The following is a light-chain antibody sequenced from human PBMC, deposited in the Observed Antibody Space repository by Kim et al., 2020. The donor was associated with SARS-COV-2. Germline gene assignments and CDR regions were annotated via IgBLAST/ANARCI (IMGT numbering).Light chain of an antibody. CDR2: AAS. CDR1: QSISSY. CDR3: QQSYSTPRT. Sequence: ASVGDRVPITCRARQSISSYLKWDQQKPGKAPKLLIYAASSLQSGVPSRFSGSGSGTDFTLTISSLQPEDFATYYCQQSYSTPRTFGQGTKVDIK. V-gene: IGKV1-39*01. J-gene: IGKJ1*01.